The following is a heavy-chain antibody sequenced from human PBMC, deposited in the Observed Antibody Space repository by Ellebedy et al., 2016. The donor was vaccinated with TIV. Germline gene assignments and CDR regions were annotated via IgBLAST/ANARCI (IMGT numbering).Heavy chain of an antibody. J-gene: IGHJ4*02. Sequence: SETLSLTXAVYGGSFSGYSWTWIRQPPGEGLEWIGEVNHSGSTNYNPSLKSRVTMSVDTSKNQFSLKLRSVTAADTAVYYCARGRTPLVTKPNDFDYWGQGTLVTVSS. V-gene: IGHV4-34*01. CDR3: ARGRTPLVTKPNDFDY. CDR1: GGSFSGYS. CDR2: VNHSGST. D-gene: IGHD5-18*01.